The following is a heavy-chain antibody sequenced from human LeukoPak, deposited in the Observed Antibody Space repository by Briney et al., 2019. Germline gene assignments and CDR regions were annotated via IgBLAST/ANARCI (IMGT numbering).Heavy chain of an antibody. V-gene: IGHV3-74*01. CDR1: GCTFSSYW. D-gene: IGHD4-23*01. J-gene: IGHJ4*02. Sequence: SGGSLRLSCTASGCTFSSYWMHWARQAPGKGLVWVSRINSDGSTTRYAASAKGRFTISRDNAKNTLYLQMNSLRAADTAVYYCATQNSGSVDYWGQGTLVTVSS. CDR3: ATQNSGSVDY. CDR2: INSDGSTT.